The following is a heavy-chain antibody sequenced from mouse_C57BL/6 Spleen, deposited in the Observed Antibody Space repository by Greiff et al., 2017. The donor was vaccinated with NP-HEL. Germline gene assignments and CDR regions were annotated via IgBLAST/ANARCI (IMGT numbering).Heavy chain of an antibody. Sequence: EVQLQQSGAELVRPGASVKLSCTASGFNIKDYYMHWVKQRPEQGLEWIGRIDPEDGDTEYAPKFQGKATMTADTSSNTAYLQLSSLTSEDTAVYYCTTGDYSAWFAYWGKGTLVTVSA. CDR1: GFNIKDYY. J-gene: IGHJ3*01. V-gene: IGHV14-1*01. D-gene: IGHD1-1*01. CDR3: TTGDYSAWFAY. CDR2: IDPEDGDT.